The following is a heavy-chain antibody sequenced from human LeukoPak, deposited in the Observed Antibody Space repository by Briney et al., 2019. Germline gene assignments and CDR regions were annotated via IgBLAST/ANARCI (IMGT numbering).Heavy chain of an antibody. Sequence: SVKVSCKASGGTFSSYAISWVRQAPGQGLEWMGGIIPIFGTANYAQKFQGRVTITTDESTSTAYMELSSLRSEDTAVYYCAREQSGGNTRTYYYMDVWGKGTTVTVSS. CDR2: IIPIFGTA. CDR3: AREQSGGNTRTYYYMDV. CDR1: GGTFSSYA. V-gene: IGHV1-69*05. D-gene: IGHD1-26*01. J-gene: IGHJ6*03.